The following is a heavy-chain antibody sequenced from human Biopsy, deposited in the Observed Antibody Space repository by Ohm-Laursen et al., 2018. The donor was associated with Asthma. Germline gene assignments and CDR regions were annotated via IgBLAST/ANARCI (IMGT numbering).Heavy chain of an antibody. Sequence: TLSLTCAVSGGSISSGAYSWSWVRQPPGKGLERIGYIYYIGSTYYNPSLKSRVAISLDTSKNQFSLKLSSVTAADTAVYFCARRGGVRRYFDYWGQGTLVTVAS. V-gene: IGHV4-30-4*01. D-gene: IGHD3-16*01. CDR3: ARRGGVRRYFDY. CDR2: IYYIGST. J-gene: IGHJ4*02. CDR1: GGSISSGAYS.